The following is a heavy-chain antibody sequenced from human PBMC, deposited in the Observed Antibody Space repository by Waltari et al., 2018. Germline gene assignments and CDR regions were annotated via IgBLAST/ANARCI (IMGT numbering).Heavy chain of an antibody. CDR1: GYSISSGYY. Sequence: QVQLQESGPGLVKPSETLSLTCTVSGYSISSGYYWGWIRQPPGKGLEWIGSIYHSGSTYYNPSLKSRVTMSVDTSKNQFSLKLSSVTAADTAVYYCARDWSARRAFDIWGQGTMVTVSS. CDR3: ARDWSARRAFDI. J-gene: IGHJ3*02. D-gene: IGHD3-3*01. CDR2: IYHSGST. V-gene: IGHV4-38-2*02.